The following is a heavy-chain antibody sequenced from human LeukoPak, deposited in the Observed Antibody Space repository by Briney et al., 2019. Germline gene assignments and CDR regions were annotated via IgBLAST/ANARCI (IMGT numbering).Heavy chain of an antibody. J-gene: IGHJ4*02. CDR2: ISGSGGIT. Sequence: PGGSLRLSCAASGFTFSSYVMSWVRQAPGKGQEWVSGISGSGGITYYADSVKGRFTISRDNSKNTLYLQMNSLRAEDTAVYYCARGWGLIIPLDYWGQGTLVTVSS. CDR1: GFTFSSYV. V-gene: IGHV3-23*01. CDR3: ARGWGLIIPLDY. D-gene: IGHD3-10*01.